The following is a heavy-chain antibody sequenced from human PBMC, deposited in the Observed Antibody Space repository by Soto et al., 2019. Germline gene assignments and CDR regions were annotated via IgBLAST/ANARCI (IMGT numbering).Heavy chain of an antibody. J-gene: IGHJ3*02. CDR1: RFTFSDYY. Sequence: QVQLVESGGGLVKPGGSLRLSCAASRFTFSDYYMSWIRQAPGKGLEWVSYVSGSSSYTKYADSVKGRFTIYRDNARNSLYLQMKSLRVEDTAVYFCARGERKYASSAYYEAFDIWGQGTMVTVSS. CDR2: VSGSSSYT. V-gene: IGHV3-11*06. CDR3: ARGERKYASSAYYEAFDI. D-gene: IGHD3-16*01.